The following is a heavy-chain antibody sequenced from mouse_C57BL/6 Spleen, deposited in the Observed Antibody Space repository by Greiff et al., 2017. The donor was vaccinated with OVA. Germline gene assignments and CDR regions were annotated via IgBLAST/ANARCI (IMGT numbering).Heavy chain of an antibody. CDR3: TRYSNPYYYAMDY. J-gene: IGHJ4*01. D-gene: IGHD2-5*01. Sequence: VKLVESGAELVRPGASVTLSCKASGYTFTDYEMHWVKQTPVHGLEWIGAIDPETGGTAYNQKFKGKAILTADKSSSTAYMELRSLTSEDSAVYYCTRYSNPYYYAMDYWGQGTSVTVSS. V-gene: IGHV1-15*01. CDR2: IDPETGGT. CDR1: GYTFTDYE.